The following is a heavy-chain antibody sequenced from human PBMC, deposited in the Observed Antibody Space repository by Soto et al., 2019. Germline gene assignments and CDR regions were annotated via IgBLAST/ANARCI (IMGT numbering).Heavy chain of an antibody. Sequence: QVQLVQSGAEVKKPGASVKVSCKASGYTFTSYAMNWVRQAPGQRPEWMGWINADNGNTKYSQKFQGRVTITRDTSASSAYMELSSLRSEDKAVYYCAWDDYYYDNRGYCPECDIWGQGTMVTVSS. CDR3: AWDDYYYDNRGYCPECDI. CDR2: INADNGNT. D-gene: IGHD3-22*01. V-gene: IGHV1-3*01. J-gene: IGHJ3*02. CDR1: GYTFTSYA.